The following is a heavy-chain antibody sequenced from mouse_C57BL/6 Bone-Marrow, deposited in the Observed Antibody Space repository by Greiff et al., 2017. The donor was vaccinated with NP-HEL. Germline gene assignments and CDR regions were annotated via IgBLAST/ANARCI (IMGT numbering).Heavy chain of an antibody. D-gene: IGHD4-1*01. Sequence: QVHVKQSAAELVKPGASVKISCKVSGYTFTDHTIHWLKQRPEQGLEWIGYIYPRDGSTKYNEKFKGKATLTADKSSSTAYMQLNSLTSEDSAVYFCATGTIWYYAMDYWGQGTSVTVSS. CDR3: ATGTIWYYAMDY. V-gene: IGHV1-78*01. J-gene: IGHJ4*01. CDR2: IYPRDGST. CDR1: GYTFTDHT.